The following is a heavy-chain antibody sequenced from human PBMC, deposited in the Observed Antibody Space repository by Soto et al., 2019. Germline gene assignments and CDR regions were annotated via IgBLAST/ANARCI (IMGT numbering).Heavy chain of an antibody. CDR1: GYTFTSYG. V-gene: IGHV1-18*01. CDR2: ISAYNGNT. CDR3: ARDGPGYYDFWSGISSPVPGLDY. J-gene: IGHJ4*02. Sequence: ASVKVSCRASGYTFTSYGISWVRQAPGQGLEWMGWISAYNGNTNYAQKLQGRVTMTTDTSTSTAYMELRSLRSDDTAVYYCARDGPGYYDFWSGISSPVPGLDYWGQGTLVTVSS. D-gene: IGHD3-3*01.